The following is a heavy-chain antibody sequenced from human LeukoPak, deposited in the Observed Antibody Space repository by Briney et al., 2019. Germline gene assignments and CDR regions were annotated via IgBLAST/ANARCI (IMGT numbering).Heavy chain of an antibody. J-gene: IGHJ3*02. CDR3: ARGLRPGRWAFDI. V-gene: IGHV3-23*01. Sequence: PGWSVRLSCAASGFTFSRYAMSLLRQAPATPMEGASAISGSGGSTYYADSVKGRFTISRDNSKNTLYLQMNSLRAEDTAVYYCARGLRPGRWAFDIWGQGTMVTVSS. CDR1: GFTFSRYA. CDR2: ISGSGGST. D-gene: IGHD4-17*01.